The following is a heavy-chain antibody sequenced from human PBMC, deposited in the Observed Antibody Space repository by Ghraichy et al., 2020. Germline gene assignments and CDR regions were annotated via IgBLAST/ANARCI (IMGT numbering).Heavy chain of an antibody. CDR1: GYSFTSYW. CDR2: IYPGDSDS. Sequence: GESLNISCKGSGYSFTSYWIGWVRQMPGKGLEWMGIIYPGDSDSRYSPSFQGQVTMSADKSISTAYLQWSSLKASDTAKYYCARTGYSSSWYSDYWCQGTLVAVSS. J-gene: IGHJ4*02. CDR3: ARTGYSSSWYSDY. V-gene: IGHV5-51*01. D-gene: IGHD6-13*01.